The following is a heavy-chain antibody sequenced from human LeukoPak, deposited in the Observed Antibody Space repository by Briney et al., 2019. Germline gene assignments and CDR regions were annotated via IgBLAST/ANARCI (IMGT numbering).Heavy chain of an antibody. J-gene: IGHJ4*02. Sequence: SETLSLTCTVSGGSISSYYWSWIRQPPGKGLEWIGYSGSTNYNPSLKSRVTISVDTSKNQFSLKLSSVTAADTAVYYCARVVVGATTGGYFDYWGQGTLVTVSS. D-gene: IGHD1-26*01. V-gene: IGHV4-59*12. CDR2: SGST. CDR1: GGSISSYY. CDR3: ARVVVGATTGGYFDY.